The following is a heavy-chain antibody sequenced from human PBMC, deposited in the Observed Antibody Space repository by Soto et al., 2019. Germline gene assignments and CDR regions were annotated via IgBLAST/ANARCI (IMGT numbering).Heavy chain of an antibody. Sequence: QVQLVESGGGVVQPGRSLRLSCAASGFTFSSYGMHWVRQAPGKGLEWVAVISYDGSNKYYADSVKGRFTISRDNSKNTLYLQMNNLRAEDTAVYYCAKDHRSGSNGYCGQGTQVTVSS. J-gene: IGHJ4*02. D-gene: IGHD2-15*01. V-gene: IGHV3-30*18. CDR3: AKDHRSGSNGY. CDR1: GFTFSSYG. CDR2: ISYDGSNK.